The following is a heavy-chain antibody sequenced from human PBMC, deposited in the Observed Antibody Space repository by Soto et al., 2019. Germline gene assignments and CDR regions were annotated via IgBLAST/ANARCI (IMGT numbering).Heavy chain of an antibody. Sequence: TLSLTCTVSGDSVTSGSHYWSWIRQPPGKGLEYIGYIFYSENTSYHPSLKSRVTISVDTSKNQFSLKLSSVTAADTALYYCARVXVEMATIGYYYSYGVDVWGQGTTVTVSS. V-gene: IGHV4-61*01. CDR1: GDSVTSGSHY. D-gene: IGHD5-12*01. CDR3: ARVXVEMATIGYYYSYGVDV. CDR2: IFYSENT. J-gene: IGHJ6*02.